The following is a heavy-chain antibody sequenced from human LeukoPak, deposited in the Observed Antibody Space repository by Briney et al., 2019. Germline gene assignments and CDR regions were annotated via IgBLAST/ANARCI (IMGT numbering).Heavy chain of an antibody. J-gene: IGHJ3*02. CDR1: GFTFSDYY. V-gene: IGHV3-11*04. Sequence: KPGGSLRLSCADSGFTFSDYYMGWIRLAPGKGLEWVSYISNSGTGTYYPDSVKGRFTISRDNAKNSLYLQVNSLRAEDTAVYYCARALNDAFDIWGQGTMVTVSS. CDR3: ARALNDAFDI. CDR2: ISNSGTGT.